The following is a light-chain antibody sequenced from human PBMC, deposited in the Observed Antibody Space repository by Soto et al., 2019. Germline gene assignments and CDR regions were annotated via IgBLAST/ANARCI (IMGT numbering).Light chain of an antibody. CDR1: SSDVGGYNY. J-gene: IGLJ2*01. CDR3: SSYTSSSTVV. V-gene: IGLV2-14*01. CDR2: DVS. Sequence: QSVLTQPASVSGSPGQSITISCTGTSSDVGGYNYVSWYQQHPGKAPKLMIYDVSNRPSGVSNRFSGSKSGNTASLTISGLQAEDGAEYYCSSYTSSSTVVFGGGTKLTVL.